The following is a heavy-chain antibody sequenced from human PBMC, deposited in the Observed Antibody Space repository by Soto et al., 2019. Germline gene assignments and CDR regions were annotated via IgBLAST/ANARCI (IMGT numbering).Heavy chain of an antibody. CDR2: ISTDNGNT. J-gene: IGHJ4*02. D-gene: IGHD4-17*01. V-gene: IGHV1-18*01. CDR3: ARDVDADFRTDFDY. Sequence: ASVKVSCKASGYTFSNFGIAWVRQAPGQGLEWMGWISTDNGNTKYAASARGRFTISRDNAENSVYLEMDSLRAEDTALYYCARDVDADFRTDFDYWGRGTLVTVSS. CDR1: GYTFSNFG.